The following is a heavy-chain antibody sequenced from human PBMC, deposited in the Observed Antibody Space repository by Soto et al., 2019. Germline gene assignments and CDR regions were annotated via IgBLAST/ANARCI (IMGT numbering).Heavy chain of an antibody. V-gene: IGHV3-23*01. D-gene: IGHD3-22*01. CDR2: IGGSGGRT. Sequence: PGGSLRLSCAASGFTFSNYAMSWVRQAPGKGLEWISAIGGSGGRTYYAESVKGRFTISRDSSRNTLYLQMNSLRAEDTAVYYCAKSYDSSGFYWAYFDYWGQGTLVTVSS. J-gene: IGHJ4*02. CDR3: AKSYDSSGFYWAYFDY. CDR1: GFTFSNYA.